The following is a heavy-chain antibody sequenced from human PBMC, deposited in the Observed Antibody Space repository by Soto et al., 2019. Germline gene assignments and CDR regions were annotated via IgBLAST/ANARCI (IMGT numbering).Heavy chain of an antibody. V-gene: IGHV1-2*02. J-gene: IGHJ5*02. Sequence: ASVGVSCKXSGYTFTDYFIHWVRQAPGQGFEWVGWINPNSRGTNYAPKFQGRVTMTRDTSNSTAYMELRGLRSDDTAVYYCARVTLKAGNWFDPWGQGTLVTVSS. CDR2: INPNSRGT. CDR1: GYTFTDYF. CDR3: ARVTLKAGNWFDP.